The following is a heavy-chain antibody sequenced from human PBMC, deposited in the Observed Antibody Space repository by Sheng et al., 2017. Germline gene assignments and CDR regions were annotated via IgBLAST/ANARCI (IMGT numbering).Heavy chain of an antibody. CDR3: ARDDNRWWLVP. D-gene: IGHD1-20*01. J-gene: IGHJ5*02. CDR2: ISANNGDT. CDR1: GFTFTSYG. V-gene: IGHV1-18*04. Sequence: QVQLVQSGAEVKKPGASVKVPCKASGFTFTSYGFTWVRQAPGQGLEWMGWISANNGDTHYAQKVQDRVTLTTDTSTSTAYMELRSLRSDDTAVYYCARDDNRWWLVPWGQGTPVTVSS.